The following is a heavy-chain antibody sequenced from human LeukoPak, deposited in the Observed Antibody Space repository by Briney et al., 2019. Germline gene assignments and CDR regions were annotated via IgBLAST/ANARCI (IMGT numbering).Heavy chain of an antibody. CDR3: ARDLLLRYTWSFEK. CDR1: GFIFSNYG. D-gene: IGHD3-16*02. J-gene: IGHJ4*02. Sequence: GRSLRLSCAASGFIFSNYGMHWVRRAPGKGLEWVAIIWYDGSNRCYADSVKGRFTVSRDNSKNTLYLQMNSLRAEDSAVYYCARDLLLRYTWSFEKWGQGTLVTVSS. CDR2: IWYDGSNR. V-gene: IGHV3-33*01.